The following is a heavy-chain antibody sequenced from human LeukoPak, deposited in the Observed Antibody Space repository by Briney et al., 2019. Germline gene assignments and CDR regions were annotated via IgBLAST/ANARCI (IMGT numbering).Heavy chain of an antibody. CDR2: IYYSGST. CDR3: ARDEGWFDY. J-gene: IGHJ4*02. V-gene: IGHV4-59*01. Sequence: PSETLPLTCTVSGGSISSYYWSWIRQPPGKGLEWIGYIYYSGSTNYNPSLKSRVTISVDTSKNQFSLKLSSVTAADTAVYYCARDEGWFDYWGQGTLVTVSS. CDR1: GGSISSYY.